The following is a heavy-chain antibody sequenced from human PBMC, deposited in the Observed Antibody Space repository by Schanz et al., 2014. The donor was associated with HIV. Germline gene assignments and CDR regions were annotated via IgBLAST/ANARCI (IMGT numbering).Heavy chain of an antibody. Sequence: QVQLVQSGSEVKKPGASMNVSCKASGYTFSRYYLIHWVRQAPGQGLEWMGIINPSGGNTAYAEKFQGRINMTRDTSTNTVYLEVNSLRFDDTAVYYCARLSPSGSFDYWGQGTLVIVSS. CDR2: INPSGGNT. CDR3: ARLSPSGSFDY. D-gene: IGHD1-26*01. J-gene: IGHJ4*02. V-gene: IGHV1-46*01. CDR1: GYTFSRYY.